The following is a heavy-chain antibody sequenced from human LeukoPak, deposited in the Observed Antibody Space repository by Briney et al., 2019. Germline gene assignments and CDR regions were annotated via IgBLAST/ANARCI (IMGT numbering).Heavy chain of an antibody. CDR1: GFTFSHYA. Sequence: GGSLRPSCVASGFTFSHYAMSWVRQAPGKGLDWVSTISDSGVNTHYADSVKGRFTISRDNSKNTLYVQVNSLGTEDTAAYYCAKGSYYDSSGSFYFDYWGQGTLVTVSS. V-gene: IGHV3-23*01. D-gene: IGHD3-22*01. CDR2: ISDSGVNT. CDR3: AKGSYYDSSGSFYFDY. J-gene: IGHJ4*02.